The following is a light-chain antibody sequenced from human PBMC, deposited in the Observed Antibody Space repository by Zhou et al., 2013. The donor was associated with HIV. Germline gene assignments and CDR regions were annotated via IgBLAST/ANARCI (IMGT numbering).Light chain of an antibody. Sequence: DIQMTQSPSSLSASVGDRVTITCQASQDISNYLNWYQQKPGKAPKLLIYAASSLQSGVPSRFSGGGSGTDFTLTISSLQREDFATYYCQQSYSTPQTFGPGTKVDIK. V-gene: IGKV1-39*01. CDR1: QDISNY. CDR2: AAS. CDR3: QQSYSTPQT. J-gene: IGKJ1*01.